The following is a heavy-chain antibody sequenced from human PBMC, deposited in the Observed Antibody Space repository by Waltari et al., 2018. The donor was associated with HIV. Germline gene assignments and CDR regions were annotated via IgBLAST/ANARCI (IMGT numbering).Heavy chain of an antibody. CDR2: ISSSGSTI. CDR1: GFTSRSYS. V-gene: IGHV3-48*01. J-gene: IGHJ4*02. CDR3: ARDYSGTYADFDY. Sequence: EVQLVESGGGLVQPGGPLRLSCAASGFTSRSYSMNWVRQAPGKGLEWVSYISSSGSTIYYADSVRGRFTISRDNAKNSLYLQLNSLRAEDTAVYYCARDYSGTYADFDYWGQGTLVTVSS. D-gene: IGHD1-26*01.